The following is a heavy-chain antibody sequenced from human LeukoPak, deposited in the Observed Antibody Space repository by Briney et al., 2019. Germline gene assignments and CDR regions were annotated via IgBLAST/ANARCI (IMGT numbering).Heavy chain of an antibody. D-gene: IGHD4/OR15-4a*01. CDR2: IKQDGNEK. J-gene: IGHJ4*02. V-gene: IGHV3-7*01. CDR1: GFTVSSNS. CDR3: ARDTLGEGEDANYAVYYFDY. Sequence: GGSLRLSCTVSGFTVSSNSMSWVRPAPGKGLEWVANIKQDGNEKYYADSVKGRFTISRDNRKNSLDLQTNSLRADDTAVYYCARDTLGEGEDANYAVYYFDYWGQGTVVTVSS.